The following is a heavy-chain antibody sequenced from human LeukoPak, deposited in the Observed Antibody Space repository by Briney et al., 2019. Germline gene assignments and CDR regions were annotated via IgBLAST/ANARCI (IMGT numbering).Heavy chain of an antibody. V-gene: IGHV3-23*01. CDR2: ISGSGGST. J-gene: IGHJ4*02. Sequence: GGSLRLSCAASGFTFSSYAMSWVRQAPGKGLEWVSAISGSGGSTYYADSVKGRFTISRDNSKNTLYLQMNSLRAEDTAVYYCAKDATPGTDYGSGSYSWVTFDYWGQGTLVTVSS. D-gene: IGHD3-10*01. CDR3: AKDATPGTDYGSGSYSWVTFDY. CDR1: GFTFSSYA.